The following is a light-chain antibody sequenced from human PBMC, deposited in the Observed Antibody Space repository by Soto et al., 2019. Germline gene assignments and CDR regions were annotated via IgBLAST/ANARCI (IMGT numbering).Light chain of an antibody. J-gene: IGKJ4*01. Sequence: EIVLTQFPGTLSLSPGERALLSCRVSRSINGNFLAWYQQTPGRAPRLLIFAASTRATGIPDRFTGSGSGTDYTLTISRLEPEDFAVYYCQQYGDSPSVTFGGGTKVQIK. CDR3: QQYGDSPSVT. CDR2: AAS. CDR1: RSINGNF. V-gene: IGKV3-20*01.